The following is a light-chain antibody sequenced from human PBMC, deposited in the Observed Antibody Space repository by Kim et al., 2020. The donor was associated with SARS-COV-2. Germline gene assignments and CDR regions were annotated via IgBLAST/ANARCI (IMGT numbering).Light chain of an antibody. CDR3: QQFGSSSWT. CDR2: GAS. J-gene: IGKJ1*01. Sequence: EIVLTQSPGTLSLSPGEGATLSCRASQSVSSTYLAWYQQKPGQAPRLRIYGASSRATGIPDRFSGSASGTDFTLTISRLEPEDFAVYYCQQFGSSSWTFGQGTKVDIK. CDR1: QSVSSTY. V-gene: IGKV3-20*01.